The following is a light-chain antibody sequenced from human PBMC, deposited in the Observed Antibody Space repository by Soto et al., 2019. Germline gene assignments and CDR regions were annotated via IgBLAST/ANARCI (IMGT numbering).Light chain of an antibody. J-gene: IGLJ1*01. CDR3: SSYTNSATLGV. CDR1: YSDVGGYNR. Sequence: QSALTQPASVSGSPGQSITISCTGTYSDVGGYNRVSWYQHHPGKAPKMLIFEVSTRPSGISDRFSGSKSGNTASLTISGLQAEDEASYYCSSYTNSATLGVFGTGTKLTVL. CDR2: EVS. V-gene: IGLV2-14*01.